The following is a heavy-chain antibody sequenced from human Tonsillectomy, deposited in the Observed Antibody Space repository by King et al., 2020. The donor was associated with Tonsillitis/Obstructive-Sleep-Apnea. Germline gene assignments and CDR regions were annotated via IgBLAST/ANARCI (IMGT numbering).Heavy chain of an antibody. J-gene: IGHJ3*02. CDR2: FSISSSYI. Sequence: VQLVESGGGLVKPGGSLRLSCAASGFTFSTYSMNWVRQAPGKGLEWVSSFSISSSYIYYGDSVKGRFSISRDNAKNSLYLQMNSLRAEDTAVYYCARDSDDAFDIWGQGTMVTVSS. CDR3: ARDSDDAFDI. V-gene: IGHV3-21*01. CDR1: GFTFSTYS.